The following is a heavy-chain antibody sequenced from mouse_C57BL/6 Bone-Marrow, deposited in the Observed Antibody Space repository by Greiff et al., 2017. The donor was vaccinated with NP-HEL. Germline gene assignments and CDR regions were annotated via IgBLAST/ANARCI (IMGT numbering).Heavy chain of an antibody. CDR1: GFTFSCYA. CDR3: ARDGHYAMDY. Sequence: EVQRVESGGGLVKPGGSLKLSCAAPGFTFSCYAMSWVRQTPEKRLEWVATISDGGSYTYYPDNVKGRFTISRDNAKNNLYLQMSHLKSEDTAMYYCARDGHYAMDYWGQGTSVTVSS. J-gene: IGHJ4*01. CDR2: ISDGGSYT. V-gene: IGHV5-4*01.